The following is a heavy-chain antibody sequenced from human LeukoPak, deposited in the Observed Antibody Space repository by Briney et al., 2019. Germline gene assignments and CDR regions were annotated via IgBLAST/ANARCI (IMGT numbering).Heavy chain of an antibody. D-gene: IGHD2-2*01. CDR3: ARSSAIIVVVPAARNWFDP. V-gene: IGHV4-34*01. CDR2: INHSGST. J-gene: IGHJ5*02. CDR1: GGSFSGYY. Sequence: SETLSLTCAVYGGSFSGYYWSWIRQPPGKGLEWIGEINHSGSTNYNPSLKSRVTISVDTSKNQFSLKLSSVTAADTAVYYCARSSAIIVVVPAARNWFDPWGQGTLVTVSS.